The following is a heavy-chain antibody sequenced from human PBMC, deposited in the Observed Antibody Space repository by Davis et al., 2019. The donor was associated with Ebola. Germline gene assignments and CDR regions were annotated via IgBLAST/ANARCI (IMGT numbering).Heavy chain of an antibody. V-gene: IGHV3-23*01. CDR3: AREGVVVPAAIPEWGWFDP. CDR2: ISGSGGST. CDR1: GFTFSSYA. D-gene: IGHD2-2*02. J-gene: IGHJ5*02. Sequence: GGSLRLSCAASGFTFSSYAMSWVRQAPGKGLEWVSAISGSGGSTYYADSVKGRFTISRDNSKNTLYLQMNSLRAEDTAVYYCAREGVVVPAAIPEWGWFDPWGQGTLVTVSS.